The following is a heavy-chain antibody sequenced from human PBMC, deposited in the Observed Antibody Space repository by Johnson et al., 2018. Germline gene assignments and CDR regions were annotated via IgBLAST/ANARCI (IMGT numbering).Heavy chain of an antibody. V-gene: IGHV4-34*01. J-gene: IGHJ1*01. CDR2: INYSAST. D-gene: IGHD1-26*01. CDR3: ARAPLGATRTQYFQH. CDR1: GGSFSDYY. Sequence: QVQLQQWGAGLLKPSETLSLTCAVYGGSFSDYYWSWIRQPPGKGLEWIGEINYSASTNYNPSLKSRVTISVDTSKNQFSLKLSSVIAAAPAVYYCARAPLGATRTQYFQHWGQGTLVIVSS.